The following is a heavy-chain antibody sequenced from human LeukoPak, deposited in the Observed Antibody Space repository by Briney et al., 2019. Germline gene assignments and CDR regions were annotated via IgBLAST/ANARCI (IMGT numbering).Heavy chain of an antibody. CDR3: AGTMIVVVVNAFDI. Sequence: GGSLRLSCAASGFTVSSNYMSWVRQAPGKGLEWVSVIYSGGNTYYADSVKGRFTISRDNCKNTLYLQMNSLRAEDTAVYYCAGTMIVVVVNAFDIWGQGTMVTVSS. V-gene: IGHV3-53*01. D-gene: IGHD3-22*01. CDR1: GFTVSSNY. CDR2: IYSGGNT. J-gene: IGHJ3*02.